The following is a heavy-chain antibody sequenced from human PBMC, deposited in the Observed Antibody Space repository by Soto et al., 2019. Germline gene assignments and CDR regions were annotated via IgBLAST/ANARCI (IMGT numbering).Heavy chain of an antibody. J-gene: IGHJ5*02. CDR1: GGSITNYY. CDR2: VFSRGST. CDR3: SRHRRPGSGHWYGVAS. D-gene: IGHD3-10*01. V-gene: IGHV4-59*08. Sequence: SETLSLTCTVSGGSITNYYWSWVRQPPGKGLEYIGNVFSRGSTNYNPSFKSRVTISADTSNNQFSLTLTSVTAADTAVYYCSRHRRPGSGHWYGVASWGQGILVTVSS.